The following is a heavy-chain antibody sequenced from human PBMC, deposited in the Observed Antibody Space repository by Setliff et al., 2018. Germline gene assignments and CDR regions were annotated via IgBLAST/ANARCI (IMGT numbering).Heavy chain of an antibody. D-gene: IGHD3-3*01. V-gene: IGHV4-39*07. Sequence: SETLSLTCTVSGASITNINYYWGWIRQPPGKGLEWIGSIYYSGSTNYNPSLKSRVTISLDTSKNQFSLSLTSVTAADTAVYYCARMSGFQYIDVWGKGTTVTVSS. J-gene: IGHJ6*03. CDR3: ARMSGFQYIDV. CDR1: GASITNINYY. CDR2: IYYSGST.